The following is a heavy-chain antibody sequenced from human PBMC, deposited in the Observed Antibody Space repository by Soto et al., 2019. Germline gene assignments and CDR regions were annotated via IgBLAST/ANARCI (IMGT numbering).Heavy chain of an antibody. CDR3: AHVYGGYDNFDY. CDR1: GFSLSTSGVG. Sequence: QITLKESGPTLVKPTQTLTLTCTFSGFSLSTSGVGVGWIRQPPGKALEWLALIYWDDDKRYSPSLKSRLTITKDPSKSQVVLTMTNKGPVDTATYYCAHVYGGYDNFDYWGQGTLVTVSS. D-gene: IGHD5-12*01. J-gene: IGHJ4*02. V-gene: IGHV2-5*02. CDR2: IYWDDDK.